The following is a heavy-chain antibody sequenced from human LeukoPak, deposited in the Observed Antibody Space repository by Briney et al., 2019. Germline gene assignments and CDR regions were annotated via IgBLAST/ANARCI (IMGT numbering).Heavy chain of an antibody. V-gene: IGHV1-2*02. CDR2: INPNSGGT. CDR3: ARIGRLGAAY. CDR1: GYTFTGYY. J-gene: IGHJ4*02. D-gene: IGHD2-15*01. Sequence: ASVKVSCKASGYTFTGYYMHWVRQAPGQGHEWMGWINPNSGGTNYAQKFQGRVTMTRDTPISTAYMELSRLRSDDTAVYYRARIGRLGAAYWGQGTLVTVSS.